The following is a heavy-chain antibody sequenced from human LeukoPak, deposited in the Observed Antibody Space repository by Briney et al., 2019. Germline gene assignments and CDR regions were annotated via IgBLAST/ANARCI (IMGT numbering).Heavy chain of an antibody. V-gene: IGHV4-59*08. CDR1: GGSISSYY. D-gene: IGHD6-19*01. CDR2: IYYSGST. Sequence: SETLSLTCTVSGGSISSYYWSWIRQPPGKGLEWIGYIYYSGSTNYNPSLKSRVTISVDTSKNQFSLKLSSVTAADTAVYYCARLATYSSGWFKSFYFDYWGQGTLVTVSS. CDR3: ARLATYSSGWFKSFYFDY. J-gene: IGHJ4*02.